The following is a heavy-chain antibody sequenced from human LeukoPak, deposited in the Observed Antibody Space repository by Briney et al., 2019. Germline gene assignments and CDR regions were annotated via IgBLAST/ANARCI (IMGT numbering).Heavy chain of an antibody. CDR3: ARDLSFGSLDF. CDR2: MWYDGSRE. Sequence: SGGSLRLSCAASGFILSTHGMHWVRQAPGKGPEWVAGMWYDGSREDYADSVKGRFTISRDMSKNTLNLQMNSLRVEDTAMFYCARDLSFGSLDFRGQGTLVTVSS. CDR1: GFILSTHG. J-gene: IGHJ4*02. V-gene: IGHV3-33*01. D-gene: IGHD1-26*01.